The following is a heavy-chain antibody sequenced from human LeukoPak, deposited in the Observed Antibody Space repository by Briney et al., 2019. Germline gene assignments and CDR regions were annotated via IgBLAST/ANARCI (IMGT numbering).Heavy chain of an antibody. CDR1: AGSISGSTYY. D-gene: IGHD3-10*01. V-gene: IGHV4-39*01. CDR2: IYYTGST. CDR3: TRRLASGTYRPDY. J-gene: IGHJ4*02. Sequence: KTSETLSFTCTVSAGSISGSTYYWGWIRQPPGKGLEWIGTIYYTGSTYYNPSLQSRATISVDTSKNQFSLKLSSVTAADMAVYYCTRRLASGTYRPDYWGQGTLVTVSS.